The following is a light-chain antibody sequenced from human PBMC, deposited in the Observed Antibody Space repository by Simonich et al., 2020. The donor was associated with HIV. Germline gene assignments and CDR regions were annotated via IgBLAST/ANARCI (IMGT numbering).Light chain of an antibody. Sequence: EIVMTQSAATLSVSPGERATLSCRASQSVSSNLAWYQQKPGQAPRLLSFGASTRATGIPARFSGSGSGTEFTLTISSMQSEDFAVYYCQQYNNWPLFFGQGTKLEIK. CDR2: GAS. V-gene: IGKV3-15*01. J-gene: IGKJ2*01. CDR1: QSVSSN. CDR3: QQYNNWPLF.